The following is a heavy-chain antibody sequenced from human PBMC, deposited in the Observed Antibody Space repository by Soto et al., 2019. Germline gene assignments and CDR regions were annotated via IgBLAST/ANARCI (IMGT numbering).Heavy chain of an antibody. D-gene: IGHD6-19*01. CDR1: GYTFTSYD. J-gene: IGHJ4*02. Sequence: QVQLVQSGAEVKKPGASVKVSCKASGYTFTSYDINWVRQATGQGLEWMGWMNPNSGNTGYAQKFQGRVTMTRNTSISTAYMERSSLRSEDTAVYYCARGSYSSGWYTFSYWGQGTLVTVSS. CDR3: ARGSYSSGWYTFSY. CDR2: MNPNSGNT. V-gene: IGHV1-8*01.